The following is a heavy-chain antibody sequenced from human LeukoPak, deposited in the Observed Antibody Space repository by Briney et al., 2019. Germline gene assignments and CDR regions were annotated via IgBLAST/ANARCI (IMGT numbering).Heavy chain of an antibody. V-gene: IGHV3-7*01. CDR1: GFTLSLYW. J-gene: IGHJ4*02. CDR2: IKQDGSET. Sequence: GGSLRLSCAASGFTLSLYWMSWLRQAPGKGLEWVANIKQDGSETYYVDSVRGRFTISRDNAKNSLYLQMNNLRVEDTAVYYCARDGDTSGYSDWGLGTRVTVSS. D-gene: IGHD3-22*01. CDR3: ARDGDTSGYSD.